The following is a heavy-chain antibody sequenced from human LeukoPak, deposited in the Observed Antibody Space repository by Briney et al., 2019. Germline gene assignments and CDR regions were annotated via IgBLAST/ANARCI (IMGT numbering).Heavy chain of an antibody. D-gene: IGHD5-18*01. Sequence: SQTLSLTCTVSGGSISSGGSFWSWIRQHPGKGLEWIGYISYSGSAYYNPSLKSRVIISVDTSKNRFSLKLNSVTAADTAVYYCARRRTDNYGLAYWGQGTLVTVSS. J-gene: IGHJ4*02. CDR2: ISYSGSA. CDR1: GGSISSGGSF. CDR3: ARRRTDNYGLAY. V-gene: IGHV4-31*03.